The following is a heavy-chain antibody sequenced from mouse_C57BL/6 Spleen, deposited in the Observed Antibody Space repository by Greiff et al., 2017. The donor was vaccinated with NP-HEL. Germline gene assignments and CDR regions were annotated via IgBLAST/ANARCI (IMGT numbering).Heavy chain of an antibody. CDR2: IYPGGGYT. CDR3: ARSGTGTLYYFDY. D-gene: IGHD4-1*01. Sequence: VQLVESGAELVRPGTSVKMSCKASGYTFTNYWIGWAKQRPGHGLEWIGDIYPGGGYTNYNEKFKGKATLTADKSSSTAYMQFSSLTSEDSAIYYCARSGTGTLYYFDYWGQGTTLTVSS. V-gene: IGHV1-63*01. CDR1: GYTFTNYW. J-gene: IGHJ2*01.